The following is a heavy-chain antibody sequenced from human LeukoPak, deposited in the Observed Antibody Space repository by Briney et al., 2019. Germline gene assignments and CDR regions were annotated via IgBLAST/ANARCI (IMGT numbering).Heavy chain of an antibody. V-gene: IGHV4-39*07. D-gene: IGHD3-9*01. CDR2: IFYSGST. CDR1: GGSISTSNYY. CDR3: AREVVLRYFDWRRDAFDI. J-gene: IGHJ3*02. Sequence: SETLSLTCTVSGGSISTSNYYWGWIRQPPGKGLEWIGNIFYSGSTYYSPSLRSRVTISLDTSRNQFSLKLNSVTAADTAVYYCAREVVLRYFDWRRDAFDIWGQGTMVTVSS.